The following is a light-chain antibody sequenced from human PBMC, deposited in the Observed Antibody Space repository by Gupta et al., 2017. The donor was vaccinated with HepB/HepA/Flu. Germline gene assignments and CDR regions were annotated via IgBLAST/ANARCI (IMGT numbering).Light chain of an antibody. CDR2: DAS. CDR3: QQPFT. V-gene: IGKV3-11*01. J-gene: IGKJ3*01. Sequence: EIVLTQSPATLSLSPGERATLSCRASQSVSSYLAWYQQKPGQAPRLLIYDASNRATGIPARFSGSGSGTDFTLTISSLEPEDFAVYYCQQPFTLGPGTKVDIK. CDR1: QSVSSY.